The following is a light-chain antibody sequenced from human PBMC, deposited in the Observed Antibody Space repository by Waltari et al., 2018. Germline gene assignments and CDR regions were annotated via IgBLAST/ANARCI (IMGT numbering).Light chain of an antibody. J-gene: IGKJ2*01. CDR2: GGA. CDR3: QQYGSSVYT. Sequence: ESVLPQSPGTMYLSQGESATLSCTASQTVNSNDLAWYQQKPGQAPRLLTYGGASRAAGTPDRFSGSMSGTEFSLTITGLEPEDFALYYCQQYGSSVYTFGQGTLLQIK. V-gene: IGKV3-20*01. CDR1: QTVNSND.